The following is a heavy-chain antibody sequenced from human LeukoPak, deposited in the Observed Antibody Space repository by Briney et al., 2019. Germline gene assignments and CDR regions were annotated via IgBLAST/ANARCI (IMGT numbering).Heavy chain of an antibody. CDR1: GYTFIDYY. Sequence: ASVKVSCKASGYTFIDYYIHWVRQAPGQGLEWMGWINPFSGGTKYAQKFQGRVTMTRDTSINTAYMELSRLTSDDTAVYYCARGRDLDCSSTSCSMFDYWGQGTLVTVSS. V-gene: IGHV1-2*02. CDR2: INPFSGGT. D-gene: IGHD2-2*01. CDR3: ARGRDLDCSSTSCSMFDY. J-gene: IGHJ4*02.